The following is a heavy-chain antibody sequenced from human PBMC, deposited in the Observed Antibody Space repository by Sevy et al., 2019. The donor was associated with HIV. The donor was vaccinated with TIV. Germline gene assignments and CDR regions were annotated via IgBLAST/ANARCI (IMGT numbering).Heavy chain of an antibody. J-gene: IGHJ4*02. V-gene: IGHV3-66*01. D-gene: IGHD5-18*01. CDR2: IHSDDTT. Sequence: GGSLRLSCAASGFTVNSDYMTWVRQAPGKGLEGVSVIHSDDTTYHADSVKDRFTISRDNFKNTLYLHMSSLRAEDTAVYYCARDNSGYGYALNYWGQGTLVTVSS. CDR3: ARDNSGYGYALNY. CDR1: GFTVNSDY.